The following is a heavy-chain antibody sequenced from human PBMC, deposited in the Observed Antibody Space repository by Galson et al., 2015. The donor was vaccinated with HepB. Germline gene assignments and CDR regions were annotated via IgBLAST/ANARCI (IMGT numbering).Heavy chain of an antibody. CDR2: IKQDGSEI. CDR1: GFIFGNYW. J-gene: IGHJ4*02. D-gene: IGHD5-24*01. Sequence: SLRLSCAASGFIFGNYWMTWVRQAPGKGLEWVANIKQDGSEIYYVDSVKGRFTISRDNANNSLFLQMTSLRAEDTAVYYCARHQTLGQCNTKYCYNIFDYWGQGTLVTVSS. CDR3: ARHQTLGQCNTKYCYNIFDY. V-gene: IGHV3-7*03.